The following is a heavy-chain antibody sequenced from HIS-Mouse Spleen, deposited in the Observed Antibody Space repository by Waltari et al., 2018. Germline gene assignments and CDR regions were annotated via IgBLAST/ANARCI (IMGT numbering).Heavy chain of an antibody. CDR1: GFPFSSYW. J-gene: IGHJ4*02. D-gene: IGHD6-6*01. V-gene: IGHV3-7*01. Sequence: EVQLVESGGGLVQPGGSLRLSCAASGFPFSSYWLGWVRQAPGKGREWGANIKQDGSEKYYVDSVKGRFTISRDNAKNSLYLQMNSLRAEDTAVYYCARSSDYWGQGTLVTVSS. CDR2: IKQDGSEK. CDR3: ARSSDY.